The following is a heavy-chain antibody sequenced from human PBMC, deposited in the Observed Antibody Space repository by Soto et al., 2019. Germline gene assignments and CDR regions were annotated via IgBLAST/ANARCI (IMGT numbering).Heavy chain of an antibody. V-gene: IGHV1-69*13. CDR3: ARDSGGAVNEDSSGSFDP. Sequence: SVKVSCKASGGTFSIYAISWVRQAPGQGLEWMGGIIPIFGTANYAQKFQGRVTITADESTSTAYMELSSLRSEDTAVYYCARDSGGAVNEDSSGSFDPWGQGTLVTVSS. J-gene: IGHJ5*02. CDR1: GGTFSIYA. D-gene: IGHD6-19*01. CDR2: IIPIFGTA.